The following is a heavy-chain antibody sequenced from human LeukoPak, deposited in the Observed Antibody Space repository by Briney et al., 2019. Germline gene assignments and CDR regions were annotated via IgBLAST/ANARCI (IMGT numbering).Heavy chain of an antibody. V-gene: IGHV4-59*08. CDR3: ARYSGYVDY. D-gene: IGHD1-26*01. Sequence: PSEALSLTCTVSGGSISNYYWSWIRQPPGKGLELIGYIYYSGSTNYNPSLKSRVTISVDTSKNQFSLKLNSVTAADTAVYYCARYSGYVDYWGQGTLVTVSS. CDR1: GGSISNYY. CDR2: IYYSGST. J-gene: IGHJ4*02.